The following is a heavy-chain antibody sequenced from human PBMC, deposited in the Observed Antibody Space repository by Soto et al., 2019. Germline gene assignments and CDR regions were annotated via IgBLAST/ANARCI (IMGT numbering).Heavy chain of an antibody. V-gene: IGHV3-21*01. CDR3: ARDSRYDFWSGLLDY. D-gene: IGHD3-3*01. J-gene: IGHJ4*02. Sequence: GGSLRLSCAASGFTFSSYSMNWVRQAPGKGLEWVSSISSSSSYIYYADSVKGRFTISRDNAKNSLYLQMNSLRAEDTAVYYCARDSRYDFWSGLLDYWGQGTLVTVSS. CDR1: GFTFSSYS. CDR2: ISSSSSYI.